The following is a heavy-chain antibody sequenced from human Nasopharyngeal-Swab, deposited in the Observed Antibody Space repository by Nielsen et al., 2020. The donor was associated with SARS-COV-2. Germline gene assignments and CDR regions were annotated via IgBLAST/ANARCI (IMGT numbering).Heavy chain of an antibody. D-gene: IGHD6-13*01. CDR2: INHDGSQK. CDR3: ARESSAADY. J-gene: IGHJ1*01. V-gene: IGHV3-7*01. Sequence: GESLKISCGASDFTFSHSWMSWVRQAPGKGLEWVANINHDGSQKYYVDSVKGRFTISRDNSKNSIYLQMDRLRVEDTAVYYCARESSAADYWGQGTLVTFSS. CDR1: DFTFSHSW.